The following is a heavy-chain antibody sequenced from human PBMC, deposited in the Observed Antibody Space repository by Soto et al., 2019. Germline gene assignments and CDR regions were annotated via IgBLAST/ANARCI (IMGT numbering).Heavy chain of an antibody. CDR2: INHSRST. D-gene: IGHD6-19*01. V-gene: IGHV4-34*01. CDR1: GGSLSDYY. Sequence: QVQLQQWGAGLLKSSETLSLTCAVYGGSLSDYYWSWIRQAPGKGLEWIGEINHSRSTNYNPSLKSRVTISVDTSKNQFSLKVSSVTAADTAVYYCARTPRAVAGTAGMDVWGQGTTVTVSS. J-gene: IGHJ6*02. CDR3: ARTPRAVAGTAGMDV.